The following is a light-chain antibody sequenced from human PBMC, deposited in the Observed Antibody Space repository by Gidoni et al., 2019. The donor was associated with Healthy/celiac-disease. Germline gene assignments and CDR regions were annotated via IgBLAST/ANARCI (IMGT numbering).Light chain of an antibody. CDR1: QSISSY. Sequence: DIQMTQSPSSLSASVGDRVTITRRASQSISSYLNWYQQKPGKAPKQLIYAASSLQSGVPSRFSGSGSGTDFTLTISSMQPEDFATYYCQQSYSTPRTFGQGTKVEIK. CDR2: AAS. J-gene: IGKJ1*01. V-gene: IGKV1-39*01. CDR3: QQSYSTPRT.